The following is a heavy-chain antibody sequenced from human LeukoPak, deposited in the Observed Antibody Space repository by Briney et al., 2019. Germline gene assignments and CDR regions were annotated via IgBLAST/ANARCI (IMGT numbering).Heavy chain of an antibody. CDR3: ASECSGGSCYSYFDY. J-gene: IGHJ4*02. CDR1: GFTFSSYG. V-gene: IGHV3-33*01. CDR2: IWYDGSNK. D-gene: IGHD2-15*01. Sequence: GGSLRLSCAASGFTFSSYGMHWVRQAPGKGLEWVAVIWYDGSNKYHADSVKGRFTISRDNSKNTLYLQMNSLRTEDTAVYYCASECSGGSCYSYFDYWGQGTQVTVSS.